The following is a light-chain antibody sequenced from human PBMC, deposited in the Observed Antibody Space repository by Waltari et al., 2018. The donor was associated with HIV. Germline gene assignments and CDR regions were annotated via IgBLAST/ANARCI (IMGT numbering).Light chain of an antibody. V-gene: IGKV3D-7*01. J-gene: IGKJ4*01. CDR1: QSVYNNF. CDR3: QQHYNFPFT. Sequence: EIVMTQSPVTLSLSPGERATLSCMASQSVYNNFLSWYQQKPGQAPRLLRHVASTRATGISVRVNAGGFGTNFILTINTLQPEDSAVYYCQQHYNFPFTCGGGTRVEI. CDR2: VAS.